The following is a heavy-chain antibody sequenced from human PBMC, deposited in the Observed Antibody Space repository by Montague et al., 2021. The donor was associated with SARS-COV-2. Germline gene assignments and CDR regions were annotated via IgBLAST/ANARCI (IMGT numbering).Heavy chain of an antibody. D-gene: IGHD3-10*01. Sequence: SETLSLTCTVSGVSVSNRYTHWSWIRQSPGKGLEWIGHIDYGGSPNYSSPLHSRVTISLDTSKNQLSLRLNSATAADTAAYYCASYWQGGSGRGSWGQGTLVTVSS. CDR2: IDYGGSP. CDR1: GVSVSNRYTH. CDR3: ASYWQGGSGRGS. V-gene: IGHV4-61*01. J-gene: IGHJ5*02.